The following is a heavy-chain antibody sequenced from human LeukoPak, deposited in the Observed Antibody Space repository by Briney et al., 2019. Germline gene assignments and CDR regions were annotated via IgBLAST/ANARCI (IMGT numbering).Heavy chain of an antibody. Sequence: PSQTMSLTSTVSGGSVIMVGYYCSWILQHPGRGLEWFGYIYYSGRTYCNPTVKSRGTISVHTSKNQFSLKLSSVTAADTAVFYCARDPDGGWLDDWGQGTLVTVSS. D-gene: IGHD6-19*01. CDR1: GGSVIMVGYY. J-gene: IGHJ4*02. CDR2: IYYSGRT. CDR3: ARDPDGGWLDD. V-gene: IGHV4-31*03.